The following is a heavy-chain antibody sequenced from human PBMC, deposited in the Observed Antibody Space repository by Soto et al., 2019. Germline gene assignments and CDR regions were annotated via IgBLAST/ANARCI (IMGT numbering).Heavy chain of an antibody. J-gene: IGHJ6*02. CDR3: ARHDGV. CDR2: IYYSGST. V-gene: IGHV4-59*01. Sequence: SETLSLTCTVSGGSISHYYWNWIRQPPGKGLEWIGYIYYSGSTNYNPSLKNRVTISVDTSKNQFSLKLTSVTAADTAMYYCARHDGVWGQGTTVTVSS. CDR1: GGSISHYY. D-gene: IGHD3-16*01.